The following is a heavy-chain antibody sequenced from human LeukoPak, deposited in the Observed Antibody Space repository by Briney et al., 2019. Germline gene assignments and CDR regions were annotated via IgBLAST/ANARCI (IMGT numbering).Heavy chain of an antibody. CDR3: ARRRYSTYEGYYFGY. Sequence: SSETLSLTCAVSGYSISSGYYWGWIRQPPGKGLEWIGSIYHSGSTYYNPSHKSRVTISVDTSKNQFSLKLSSVTAADTAVYYCARRRYSTYEGYYFGYWGQGTLVTVSS. CDR2: IYHSGST. D-gene: IGHD4-11*01. J-gene: IGHJ4*02. V-gene: IGHV4-38-2*01. CDR1: GYSISSGYY.